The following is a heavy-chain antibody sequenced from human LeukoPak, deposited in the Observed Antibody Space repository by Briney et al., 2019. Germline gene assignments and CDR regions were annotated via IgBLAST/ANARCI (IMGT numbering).Heavy chain of an antibody. CDR2: ISAYNGNT. CDR3: ARVASSSWYLKNAFDI. V-gene: IGHV1-18*01. J-gene: IGHJ3*02. D-gene: IGHD6-13*01. CDR1: GYTFTSYG. Sequence: GASVKVSCKASGYTFTSYGISWVRQAPGQGLEWMGWISAYNGNTNYAQKLQGRVTMTTDTSTSTAYMELRSLRSDDTAVYYCARVASSSWYLKNAFDIWGQGTMVTVSS.